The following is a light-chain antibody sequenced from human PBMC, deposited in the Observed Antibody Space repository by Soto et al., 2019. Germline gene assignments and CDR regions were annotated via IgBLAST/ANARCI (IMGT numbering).Light chain of an antibody. Sequence: QPASVSGSPGQSITISCTGTSSDVGGYNFVSWYQHHPGKAPKLIIYDVSNRPSGVSNRFSASKSGNTASLTISGLQAEDEADYYCSSYTNSSTLVGFGGGTQLTVL. J-gene: IGLJ2*01. CDR1: SSDVGGYNF. CDR2: DVS. CDR3: SSYTNSSTLVG. V-gene: IGLV2-14*03.